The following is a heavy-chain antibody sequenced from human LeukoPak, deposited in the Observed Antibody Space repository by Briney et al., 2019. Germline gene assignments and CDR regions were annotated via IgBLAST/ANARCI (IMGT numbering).Heavy chain of an antibody. J-gene: IGHJ4*02. CDR2: ISSGGGHI. D-gene: IGHD1-14*01. V-gene: IGHV3-21*01. CDR1: GFPFSSYN. Sequence: GGSLRLSCAASGFPFSSYNMNWVRQAPGKGLEWVSFISSGGGHIFYADSVKGRFTISRDNAKNSLHLQMDSLRAEDTAVYYCARGDTGAPDFDYWGQGTLVTVSA. CDR3: ARGDTGAPDFDY.